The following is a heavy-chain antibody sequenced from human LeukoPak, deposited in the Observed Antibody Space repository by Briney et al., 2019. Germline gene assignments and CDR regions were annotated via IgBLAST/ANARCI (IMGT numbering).Heavy chain of an antibody. CDR1: GGSISSYY. Sequence: SETLSLTCTVSGGSISSYYWSWIRQPAGKGLEWIGRIYTSGGTNYNPSLKSRVTISVDTSKNQFSLKLSSVTAADTAVYYCARVSGYDWESFYDYWGQGILVTVSS. CDR2: IYTSGGT. J-gene: IGHJ4*02. V-gene: IGHV4-4*07. D-gene: IGHD5-12*01. CDR3: ARVSGYDWESFYDY.